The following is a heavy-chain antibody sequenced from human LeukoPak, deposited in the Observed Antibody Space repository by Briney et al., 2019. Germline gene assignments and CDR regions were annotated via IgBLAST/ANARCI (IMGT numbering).Heavy chain of an antibody. Sequence: GASVTVSCKASGGAFSRYGISWVRQAPGQGLEWMGGIIPIFGKQHYAQNSQGRDTITADESTSTAYMELSSLKSEDTAIYYCARGGGSVSSSWYVGYFDFWGQGTLVTVSS. V-gene: IGHV1-69*13. CDR1: GGAFSRYG. CDR3: ARGGGSVSSSWYVGYFDF. D-gene: IGHD6-13*01. CDR2: IIPIFGKQ. J-gene: IGHJ4*02.